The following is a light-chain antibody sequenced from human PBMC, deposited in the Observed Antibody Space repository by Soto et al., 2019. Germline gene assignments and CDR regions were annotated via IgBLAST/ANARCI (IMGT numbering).Light chain of an antibody. V-gene: IGLV2-23*02. CDR1: SSDVGSYNL. CDR3: CSYAGSGTFGYV. CDR2: EVS. Sequence: QSALTQPASVSGSPGQSITISCTGTSSDVGSYNLVSWYQQHPGKAPKLMIYEVSKRPSGVSNRFSGSKSGNTASLTISGLQAEDEADYYCCSYAGSGTFGYVFGTGTKVTVL. J-gene: IGLJ1*01.